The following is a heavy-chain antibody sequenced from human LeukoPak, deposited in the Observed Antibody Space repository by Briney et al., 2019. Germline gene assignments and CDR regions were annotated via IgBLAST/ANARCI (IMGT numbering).Heavy chain of an antibody. Sequence: SETLSLTCAVSGGSISSGSYYWSWIRQPAGKGLEWIGRIYTSGSTNYNPSLRSRVTISVDTSKNQSSLKLSSVTAADTAVYYCARDCSSTSCYKDMGYWGQGTLVTVSS. D-gene: IGHD2-2*02. V-gene: IGHV4-61*02. J-gene: IGHJ4*02. CDR3: ARDCSSTSCYKDMGY. CDR1: GGSISSGSYY. CDR2: IYTSGST.